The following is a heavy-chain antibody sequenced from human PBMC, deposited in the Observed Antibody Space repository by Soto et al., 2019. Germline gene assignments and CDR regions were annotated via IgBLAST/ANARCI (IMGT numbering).Heavy chain of an antibody. V-gene: IGHV3-53*01. Sequence: PGGSLRLSCAASGFTASSNYMSWVRQAPGKGLEWVSLIYSGGSTYYADSVKGRFTISRDNSKNTLYLQMNSLRAEDTAIYYCARPEGQWLVPAGYWGQGTLVTVSS. CDR1: GFTASSNY. D-gene: IGHD6-19*01. CDR3: ARPEGQWLVPAGY. CDR2: IYSGGST. J-gene: IGHJ4*02.